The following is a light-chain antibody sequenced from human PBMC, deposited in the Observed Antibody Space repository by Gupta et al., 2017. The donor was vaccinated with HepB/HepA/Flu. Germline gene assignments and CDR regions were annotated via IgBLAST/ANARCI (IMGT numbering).Light chain of an antibody. CDR2: DTN. CDR3: GTWDSSLSAGV. Sequence: QAVLTQPPSVSAAPGQRVTISCSGSSSNIGNYYVSWFQQLPGRAPKVLIYDTNKRPSGIPDRISASTSGTSATLDITGLQTGDEADDYCGTWDSSLSAGVFGGGTTLTVL. J-gene: IGLJ3*02. CDR1: SSNIGNYY. V-gene: IGLV1-51*01.